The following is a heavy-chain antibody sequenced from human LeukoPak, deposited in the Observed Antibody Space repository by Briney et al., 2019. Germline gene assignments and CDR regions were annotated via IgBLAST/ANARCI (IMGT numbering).Heavy chain of an antibody. J-gene: IGHJ5*02. V-gene: IGHV3-23*01. CDR3: AKALTGSCYRSWFDP. CDR1: GFTFSSYA. CDR2: ISGSGGST. D-gene: IGHD3-10*01. Sequence: GGSLRLSCAASGFTFSSYAMSWVRQAPGKGLEWVSAISGSGGSTYYADSVKGRFTISRDNSKNTLYLQMNSLRAEDTAVYYCAKALTGSCYRSWFDPWGQGTLVTVSS.